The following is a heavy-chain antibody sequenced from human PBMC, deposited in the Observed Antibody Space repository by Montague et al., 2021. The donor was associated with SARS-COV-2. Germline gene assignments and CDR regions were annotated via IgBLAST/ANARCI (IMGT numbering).Heavy chain of an antibody. CDR2: TNSDGRST. CDR1: GFTFSNYW. V-gene: IGHV3-74*01. J-gene: IGHJ5*02. CDR3: VREVGMVVARTLGRLDP. D-gene: IGHD6-19*01. Sequence: SLRLSCAVSGFTFSNYWMHWVRQAPGKGLEWVSRTNSDGRSTTYADSVKGRFTISRDNAKNTLFLRLNSLRGEDTAVYYCVREVGMVVARTLGRLDPWGQGTLVTVSS.